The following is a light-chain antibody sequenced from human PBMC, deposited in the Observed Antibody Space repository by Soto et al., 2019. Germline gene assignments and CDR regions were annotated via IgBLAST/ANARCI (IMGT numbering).Light chain of an antibody. J-gene: IGLJ1*01. Sequence: QSALTQPASVSGSPGQSITISCTGTTSVVGGYNYVSWYQQHPGKVPKLLIHEVSNRPSGVSNRFSGSKSGNTASLTISGLQAEDEADYYCLSKTSSISYVFGTGTKLTVL. CDR3: LSKTSSISYV. CDR1: TSVVGGYNY. CDR2: EVS. V-gene: IGLV2-14*01.